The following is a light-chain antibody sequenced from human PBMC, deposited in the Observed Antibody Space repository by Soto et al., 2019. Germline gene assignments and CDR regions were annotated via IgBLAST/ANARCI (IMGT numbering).Light chain of an antibody. CDR3: QQYNNWPSWT. V-gene: IGKV3-15*01. Sequence: EIVMTQSPATLSVSPGERATLSCRASQSISIHLAWYQQKPGQAPRLLIYGASTRDTGTPARFSGSGSGTEFTLTISSLQSEDFAAYYCQQYNNWPSWTFGQGTKVEIK. CDR2: GAS. CDR1: QSISIH. J-gene: IGKJ1*01.